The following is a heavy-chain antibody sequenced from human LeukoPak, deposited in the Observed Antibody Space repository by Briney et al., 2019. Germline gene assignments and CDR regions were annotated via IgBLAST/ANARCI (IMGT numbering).Heavy chain of an antibody. CDR2: INHGGFT. Sequence: SETLSLTCAVSGASLSGYYWSWIRQSPGKGLEWIGEINHGGFTNYNPSLKSRVTISVDTSRNQIALRLSSLTAADTAVYFCARSHLWPSGTFDIWGQGTAVAVSS. V-gene: IGHV4-34*01. CDR3: ARSHLWPSGTFDI. CDR1: GASLSGYY. J-gene: IGHJ3*02. D-gene: IGHD5-18*01.